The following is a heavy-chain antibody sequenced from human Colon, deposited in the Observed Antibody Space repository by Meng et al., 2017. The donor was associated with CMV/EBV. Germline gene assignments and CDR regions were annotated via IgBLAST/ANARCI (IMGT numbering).Heavy chain of an antibody. Sequence: GGSLRLSCVASGVNLGDYQMNWVRQAPGKGLEWLSYISKSGGTTYYADSVKGRFTISRDNTKNSLYLQMNSLRAEDSGVYYCANLPVTSGCLRADDYWGQGTLVTVSS. CDR1: GVNLGDYQ. CDR3: ANLPVTSGCLRADDY. D-gene: IGHD6-19*01. J-gene: IGHJ4*02. CDR2: ISKSGGTT. V-gene: IGHV3-48*03.